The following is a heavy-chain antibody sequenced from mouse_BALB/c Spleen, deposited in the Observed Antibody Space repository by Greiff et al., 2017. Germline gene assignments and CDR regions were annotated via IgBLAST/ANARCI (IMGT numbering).Heavy chain of an antibody. V-gene: IGHV1-9*01. Sequence: QVQLQQSGAELMKPGASVKISCKATGYTFSSYWIEWVKQRPGHGLEWIGEILPGSGSTNYNEKFKGKATFTADTSSNTAYMQLSSLTSEDSAVYYCARFTTATSVAYWGQGTLVTVSA. J-gene: IGHJ3*01. D-gene: IGHD1-2*01. CDR2: ILPGSGST. CDR1: GYTFSSYW. CDR3: ARFTTATSVAY.